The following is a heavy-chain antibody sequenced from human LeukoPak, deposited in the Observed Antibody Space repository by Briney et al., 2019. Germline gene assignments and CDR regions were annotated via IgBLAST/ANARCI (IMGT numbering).Heavy chain of an antibody. CDR3: AKDYYYDSSGYYYGDAFDI. Sequence: GGSLRLSCAASGFTFSAYAMAWVRQAPGKGLEWVSTISGSGGTTYSADSVKGRFTISRDNSKNILYLQVNSLRAGDTAVFYCAKDYYYDSSGYYYGDAFDIWGQGTMVTVSS. J-gene: IGHJ3*02. CDR1: GFTFSAYA. V-gene: IGHV3-23*01. CDR2: ISGSGGTT. D-gene: IGHD3-22*01.